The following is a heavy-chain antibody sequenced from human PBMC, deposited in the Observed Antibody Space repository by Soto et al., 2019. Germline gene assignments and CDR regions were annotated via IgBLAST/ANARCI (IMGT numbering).Heavy chain of an antibody. J-gene: IGHJ3*02. V-gene: IGHV3-66*01. D-gene: IGHD4-17*01. CDR1: GFTVSSNY. CDR3: AIETTVTTNAFDI. Sequence: GGSLRLSCAASGFTVSSNYMSWVRQAPGKGLEWVSVIYSGGSTYYADSVKGRFTISRDNSKNRLYLQMNSLRAEDTAVYYCAIETTVTTNAFDIWGQGTMVTVSS. CDR2: IYSGGST.